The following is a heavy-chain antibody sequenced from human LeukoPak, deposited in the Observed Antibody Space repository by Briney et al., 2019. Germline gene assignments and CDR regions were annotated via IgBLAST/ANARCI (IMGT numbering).Heavy chain of an antibody. CDR3: ARDPSAVPTAVNWFDP. CDR2: ISSTSTYI. Sequence: PGGSLRLSCVASGFSFSSYSMNWVRQAPGKGLEWVSSISSTSTYIYYTDSVKGRFTISRDNAKNSLYLQMDSLRAEDAAVYYCARDPSAVPTAVNWFDPWGQGTQVTVSS. D-gene: IGHD2-2*01. CDR1: GFSFSSYS. J-gene: IGHJ5*02. V-gene: IGHV3-21*06.